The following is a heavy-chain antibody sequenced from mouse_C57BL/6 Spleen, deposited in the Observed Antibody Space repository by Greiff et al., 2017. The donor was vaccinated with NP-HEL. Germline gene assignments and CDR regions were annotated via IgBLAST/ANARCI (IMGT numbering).Heavy chain of an antibody. V-gene: IGHV5-17*01. D-gene: IGHD2-2*01. CDR1: GFTFSDYG. Sequence: EVQLVESGGGLVKPGGSLKLSCAASGFTFSDYGMHWVRQAPGQGLEWVAYISSGSSTIYYADTVKGRSTISRDNAKNTMCLQMTSLRSEDTAMYYCSRRVTTGYYAMDYWGQGTSVTVSS. CDR3: SRRVTTGYYAMDY. CDR2: ISSGSSTI. J-gene: IGHJ4*01.